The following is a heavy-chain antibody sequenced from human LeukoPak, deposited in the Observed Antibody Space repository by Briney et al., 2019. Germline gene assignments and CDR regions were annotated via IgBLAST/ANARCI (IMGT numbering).Heavy chain of an antibody. J-gene: IGHJ1*01. CDR2: IYYSGHT. CDR1: GDSISSSSYY. V-gene: IGHV4-39*01. Sequence: PSETLSLTCTVSGDSISSSSYYWGWIRQPPGKGLEWIGSIYYSGHTYYNPSLKSRVTISIDTSKTQFSLNLISVTAGDTAVYYCARHASGSYNNFQHWGQGTLVTVPS. D-gene: IGHD1-26*01. CDR3: ARHASGSYNNFQH.